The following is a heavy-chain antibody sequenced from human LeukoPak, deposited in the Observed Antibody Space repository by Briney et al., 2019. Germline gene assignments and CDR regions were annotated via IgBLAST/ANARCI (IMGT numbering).Heavy chain of an antibody. CDR2: LHPEDGEP. CDR1: GGTFSSYA. CDR3: ATRNFGDYGAFDI. D-gene: IGHD4-17*01. Sequence: ASVTVSCKASGGTFSSYAISWVRQAPGKGLEWMGGLHPEDGEPIYAQPLQGRVTMTEDTSTDTAYMELSSLRSEDTAVYYCATRNFGDYGAFDIWGQGTMVTVSS. J-gene: IGHJ3*02. V-gene: IGHV1-24*01.